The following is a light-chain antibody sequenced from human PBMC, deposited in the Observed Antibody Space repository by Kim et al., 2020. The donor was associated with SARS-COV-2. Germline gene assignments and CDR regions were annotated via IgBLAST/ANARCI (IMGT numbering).Light chain of an antibody. CDR2: VSSDGSH. CDR1: SGHSNYA. Sequence: ASVQLTCTLSSGHSNYAIAWHQQQPEKGPRYLLKVSSDGSHSRGDGIPDRFSGSTSGAERYLTISSLQSEDEADYYCQTWGTGIVIFGGGTQLTVL. CDR3: QTWGTGIVI. V-gene: IGLV4-69*01. J-gene: IGLJ2*01.